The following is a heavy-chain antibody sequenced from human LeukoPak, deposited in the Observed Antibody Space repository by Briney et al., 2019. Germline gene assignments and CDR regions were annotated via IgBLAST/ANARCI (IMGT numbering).Heavy chain of an antibody. CDR3: AREEHGGLYDY. D-gene: IGHD4-23*01. CDR2: ISPNSGGT. J-gene: IGHJ4*02. V-gene: IGHV1-46*01. Sequence: ASVKVSCTASGYIFTNYYIQWVRQAPGQGLEWMGMISPNSGGTTYAQRFHGRFTVTRDTSTSSVYMELSSLTSEDTAVYYCAREEHGGLYDYWGQGTLVTVSS. CDR1: GYIFTNYY.